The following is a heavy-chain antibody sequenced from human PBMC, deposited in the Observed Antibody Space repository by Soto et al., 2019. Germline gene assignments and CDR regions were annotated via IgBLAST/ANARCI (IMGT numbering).Heavy chain of an antibody. CDR2: ISGSGGIT. J-gene: IGHJ4*02. CDR1: GFTFSSYA. CDR3: AKAPTNYGSGSYYYY. V-gene: IGHV3-23*01. Sequence: EVQLLESGGGLVQPGGSLRLSCAASGFTFSSYAMSWVRQAPGKGLEWGSAISGSGGITYYADSVKGRFTISRDNSKNTLYLQMNSLRAEDTAVYYCAKAPTNYGSGSYYYYWGQGTMVTVSS. D-gene: IGHD3-10*01.